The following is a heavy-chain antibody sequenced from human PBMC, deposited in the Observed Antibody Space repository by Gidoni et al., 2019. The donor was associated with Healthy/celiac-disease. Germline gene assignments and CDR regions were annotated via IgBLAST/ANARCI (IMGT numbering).Heavy chain of an antibody. V-gene: IGHV1-46*01. CDR3: ARVQQLAWFAP. CDR2: LNPSGGST. D-gene: IGHD6-13*01. CDR1: GYTCTSYY. Sequence: QVQLVQSGAEVKKPGASVKGSCKASGYTCTSYYMHWVRQAPGQGLEWMGILNPSGGSTSYAQKFQGRVTMPRDTSTSTVYMALSSLRSEDTAVYYCARVQQLAWFAPWGQGTLVTVSS. J-gene: IGHJ5*02.